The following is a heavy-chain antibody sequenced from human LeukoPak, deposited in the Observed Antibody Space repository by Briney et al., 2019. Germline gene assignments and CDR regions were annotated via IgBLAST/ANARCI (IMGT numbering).Heavy chain of an antibody. J-gene: IGHJ4*02. CDR1: GFTFSSNW. D-gene: IGHD6-13*01. CDR2: IKPDGSAG. Sequence: GGSLRLSCATSGFTFSSNWMSWVRHVPGRGLDWVANIKPDGSAGYYAASVKGRFTDSRDNAKNSLYLQMNSLRVEDTAVYYCARANNSSWHNWGQGTLVTVSS. CDR3: ARANNSSWHN. V-gene: IGHV3-7*01.